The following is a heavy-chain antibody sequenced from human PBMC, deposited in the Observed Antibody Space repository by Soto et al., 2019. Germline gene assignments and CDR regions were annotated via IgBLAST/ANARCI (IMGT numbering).Heavy chain of an antibody. CDR2: IYYSGST. V-gene: IGHV4-34*01. J-gene: IGHJ5*02. Sequence: LSLTCAVYGGSFSGYYWSWIRQPPGKGLEWIGSIYYSGSTYYNPSLKSRVTISVDTSKNQFSLKLSSVTAADTAVYYCARLRITIFGVVITHWFDPWGQGTLVTVSS. D-gene: IGHD3-3*01. CDR1: GGSFSGYY. CDR3: ARLRITIFGVVITHWFDP.